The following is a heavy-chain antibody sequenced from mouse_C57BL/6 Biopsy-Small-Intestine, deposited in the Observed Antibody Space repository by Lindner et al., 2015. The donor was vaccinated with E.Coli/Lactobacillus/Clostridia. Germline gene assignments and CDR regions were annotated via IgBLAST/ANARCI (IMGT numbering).Heavy chain of an antibody. J-gene: IGHJ2*01. V-gene: IGHV14-4*01. CDR1: GFNIKDDY. Sequence: VQLQESGAELVRPGASVKLSCTASGFNIKDDYMHWVKQRPEQGLEWIGWIDPENGDTEYASKFQGKATITADTSSNTAYLQLSSLTSEDTAVYYCTTYPIYHGNYGHWGQGTTLTVSS. D-gene: IGHD2-1*01. CDR3: TTYPIYHGNYGH. CDR2: IDPENGDT.